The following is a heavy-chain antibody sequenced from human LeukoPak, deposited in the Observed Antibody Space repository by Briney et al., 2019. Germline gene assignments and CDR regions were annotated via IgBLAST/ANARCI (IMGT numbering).Heavy chain of an antibody. CDR3: ARGPPYYDFWSGYYH. V-gene: IGHV4-4*07. CDR2: IYSSGST. D-gene: IGHD3-3*01. Sequence: PSETLSLTCTVSGGSISSYYWSWIRQPAGKGLEWIGRIYSSGSTNYNSSLKSRVTMSVDTSKNQFSLKLSSVTAADTAVYYCARGPPYYDFWSGYYHWGQGTLVTVSS. CDR1: GGSISSYY. J-gene: IGHJ4*02.